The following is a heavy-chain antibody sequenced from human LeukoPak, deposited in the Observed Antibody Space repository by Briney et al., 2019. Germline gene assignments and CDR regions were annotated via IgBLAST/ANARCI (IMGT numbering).Heavy chain of an antibody. CDR2: ISTYNGNT. CDR3: ARADPNDWNKDY. CDR1: GYTFTSYG. J-gene: IGHJ4*02. D-gene: IGHD1/OR15-1a*01. V-gene: IGHV1-18*01. Sequence: ASVKVSCKASGYTFTSYGISWVRQAPGQGLEWMGWISTYNGNTNYAQKLQGRVTMTTDTSTSAAYMELSSLRSEDTAVYYCARADPNDWNKDYWGQGTLVTVSS.